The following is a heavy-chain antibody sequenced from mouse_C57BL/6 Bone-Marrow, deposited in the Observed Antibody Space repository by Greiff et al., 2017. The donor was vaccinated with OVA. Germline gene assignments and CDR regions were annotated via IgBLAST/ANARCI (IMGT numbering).Heavy chain of an antibody. J-gene: IGHJ2*01. Sequence: QVQLQQPGAELVKPGASVKLSCKASGYTFTSYWMHWVKQRPGQGLEWIGMIHPNSGSTNYNEKFKSKATLTVDKSSSTAYMQLSSLTSEYSAVYYGEQFITSVVAHLYYWGQGTTLTVSS. CDR1: GYTFTSYW. CDR2: IHPNSGST. CDR3: EQFITSVVAHLYY. D-gene: IGHD1-1*01. V-gene: IGHV1-64*01.